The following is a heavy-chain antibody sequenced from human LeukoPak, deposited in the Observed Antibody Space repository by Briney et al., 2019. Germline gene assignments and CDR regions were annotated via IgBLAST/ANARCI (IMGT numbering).Heavy chain of an antibody. V-gene: IGHV3-23*01. Sequence: PGGSLRLSCVASGFTFSTYGVSWVRQAPGKGLEWVSAISGSGGSTYYADSVKGRFTISRDNAKNSLYLQMNSLRAEDTAVYYCAELGITMIGGVWGKGTTVTISS. CDR2: ISGSGGST. J-gene: IGHJ6*04. CDR3: AELGITMIGGV. CDR1: GFTFSTYG. D-gene: IGHD3-10*02.